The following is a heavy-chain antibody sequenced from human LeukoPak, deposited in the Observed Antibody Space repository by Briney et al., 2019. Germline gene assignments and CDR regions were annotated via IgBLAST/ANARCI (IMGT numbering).Heavy chain of an antibody. D-gene: IGHD3-10*01. Sequence: GRSLRLSCAASGFTFSSYAMHWVRQAPGKGLEWVAVIPYDGSNKYYADSVKGRFTISRDNSKNTLYLQMNSLRAEDTAVYYCARGGSGSHSTFMGMGVWGQGTTVTASS. CDR3: ARGGSGSHSTFMGMGV. CDR1: GFTFSSYA. CDR2: IPYDGSNK. V-gene: IGHV3-30*04. J-gene: IGHJ6*02.